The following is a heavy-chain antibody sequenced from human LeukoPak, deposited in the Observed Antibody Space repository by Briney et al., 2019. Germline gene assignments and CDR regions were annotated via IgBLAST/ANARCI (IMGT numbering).Heavy chain of an antibody. V-gene: IGHV4-4*02. CDR1: GGSISRSNW. D-gene: IGHD3-9*01. CDR2: IQDPGRT. CDR3: ATYSDILRGYTFDS. J-gene: IGHJ4*02. Sequence: PSETLSLTCTGSGGSISRSNWWSWVRQPPGKRLEWIGEIQDPGRTNYNPPLKSRVTLSPDKSKNQSSINPYSGTAAHTAVYYCATYSDILRGYTFDSSGERDLGAASS.